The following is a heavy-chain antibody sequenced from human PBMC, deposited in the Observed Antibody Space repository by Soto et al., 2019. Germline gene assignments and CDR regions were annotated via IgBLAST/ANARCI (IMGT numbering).Heavy chain of an antibody. CDR2: INQDGSEI. J-gene: IGHJ4*02. D-gene: IGHD4-4*01. V-gene: IGHV3-7*01. CDR1: GFTLSSFW. Sequence: GGSLILSCAASGFTLSSFWMNWVRQAPGKGLEWVANINQDGSEIYYVDSVKGRFTISRDNAKNSLYLQMISLRVEDTAVYYCVRDRMPSVTGFDDWGQGPLVTVSS. CDR3: VRDRMPSVTGFDD.